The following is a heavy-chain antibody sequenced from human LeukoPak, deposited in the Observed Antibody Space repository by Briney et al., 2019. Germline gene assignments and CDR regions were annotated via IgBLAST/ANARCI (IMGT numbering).Heavy chain of an antibody. J-gene: IGHJ4*02. CDR2: IDGSGDTI. CDR1: GFTFSDYS. Sequence: GGSLRLSCAASGFTFSDYSMNWVRQAPGKGLEWVSYIDGSGDTIYYADSVRGRFTISRDNAKNSLDLQMNSLRDEDTAVYYCSRRFDCWGQGTLVTVSS. CDR3: SRRFDC. V-gene: IGHV3-48*02.